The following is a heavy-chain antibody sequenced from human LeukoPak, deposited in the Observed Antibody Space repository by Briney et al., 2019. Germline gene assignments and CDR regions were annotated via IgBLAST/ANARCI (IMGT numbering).Heavy chain of an antibody. V-gene: IGHV3-48*03. CDR1: GFTFSSYE. J-gene: IGHJ3*02. CDR2: ISSSGSTI. Sequence: PGGSLRLSCAASGFTFSSYEVNWVRQAPGKGLEWVSYISSSGSTIYYADSVKGRFTISRDNAKNSLFLQMNSLRAEDTAAYYCARGPFPYYYDSSGYRKRAFDIWGQGTMVTASS. D-gene: IGHD3-22*01. CDR3: ARGPFPYYYDSSGYRKRAFDI.